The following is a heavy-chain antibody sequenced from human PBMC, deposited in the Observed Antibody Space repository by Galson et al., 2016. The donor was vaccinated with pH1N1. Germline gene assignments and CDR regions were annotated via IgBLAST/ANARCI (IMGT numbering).Heavy chain of an antibody. J-gene: IGHJ4*02. CDR1: GYTFTTYG. Sequence: SVKVSCKASGYTFTTYGIDWVRQAPGQGLEWMGWISTYTGNAKYAQKFQGRLTLTTDPFTNIAYMDLGSLTSDDTATYFCASRRILKCSGGSCYLDSWGQGTLVTVSP. D-gene: IGHD2-15*01. CDR3: ASRRILKCSGGSCYLDS. CDR2: ISTYTGNA. V-gene: IGHV1-18*01.